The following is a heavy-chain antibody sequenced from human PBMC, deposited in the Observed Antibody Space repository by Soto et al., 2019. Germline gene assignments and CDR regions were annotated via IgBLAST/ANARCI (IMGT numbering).Heavy chain of an antibody. CDR3: ARDPGGATRFDP. CDR1: GYSFTVYG. D-gene: IGHD3-10*01. J-gene: IGHJ5*02. Sequence: QVRLVQSGAEVKRPGASVKVSCKTYGYSFTVYGISWVRQAPGQGLEWMGWMSTYTGDTNYARKCRGRVTMTTDISASTASMELRSLTSDDTAVYYCARDPGGATRFDPWGQGTPVIVST. CDR2: MSTYTGDT. V-gene: IGHV1-18*01.